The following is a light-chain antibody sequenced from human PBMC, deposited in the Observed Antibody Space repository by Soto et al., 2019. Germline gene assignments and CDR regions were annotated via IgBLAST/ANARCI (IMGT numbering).Light chain of an antibody. CDR1: QDIRNF. Sequence: DIQMTQSPASLSASVGDRVTITCRASQDIRNFVAWYQQKPGKAPKLLIYAASTLHSGVPSRFSGSGSETDFTLTINGLQPEDVANYSWQGCSSVPVFGPGTKVEIK. CDR2: AAS. V-gene: IGKV1-27*01. CDR3: QGCSSVPV. J-gene: IGKJ3*01.